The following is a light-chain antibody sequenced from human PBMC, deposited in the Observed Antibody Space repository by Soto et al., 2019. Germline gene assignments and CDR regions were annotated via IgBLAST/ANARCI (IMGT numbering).Light chain of an antibody. CDR3: SSYASSRTLL. CDR1: SSDIGDYNY. Sequence: QSALTQPASVSGSPRQSITISCTGTSSDIGDYNYVSWYQQHPGKAPKLLIYEVSDRPSGVSNRFTGSKSGNTASLTISGLLAEDEADYYCSSYASSRTLLFGGGTKLTVL. J-gene: IGLJ3*02. CDR2: EVS. V-gene: IGLV2-14*01.